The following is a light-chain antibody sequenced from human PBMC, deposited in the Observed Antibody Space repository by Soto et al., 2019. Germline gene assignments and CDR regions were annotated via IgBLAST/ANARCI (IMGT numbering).Light chain of an antibody. J-gene: IGKJ1*01. Sequence: PGERVTLSCRTSQSVCSRCFAWYQQKPGQSPRLLIYGASTRATGIPDRFSVSGSGTDLTLTISRLERADFAVYYCQHYGTTPWTFGQGTKVVIK. CDR2: GAS. CDR1: QSVCSRC. V-gene: IGKV3-20*01. CDR3: QHYGTTPWT.